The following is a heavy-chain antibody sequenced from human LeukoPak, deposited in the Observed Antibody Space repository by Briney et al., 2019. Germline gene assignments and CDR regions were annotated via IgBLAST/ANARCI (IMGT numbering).Heavy chain of an antibody. CDR2: FDPEDGET. J-gene: IGHJ6*03. V-gene: IGHV1-24*01. CDR3: ATCGSGYYYYMDV. D-gene: IGHD3-22*01. CDR1: GYTLTELS. Sequence: ASVKVSCKVSGYTLTELSMHWVRQAPGKGLEWMGGFDPEDGETIYAQKFQGRVTMTEGTSTDTAYMELSSLRSEDTAVYYCATCGSGYYYYMDVWGKGTTVTVSS.